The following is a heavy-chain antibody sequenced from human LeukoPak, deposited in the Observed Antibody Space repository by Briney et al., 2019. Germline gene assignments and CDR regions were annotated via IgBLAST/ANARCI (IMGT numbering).Heavy chain of an antibody. CDR1: SGSISNSNYF. D-gene: IGHD3-10*01. CDR2: IFYSGST. J-gene: IGHJ5*02. CDR3: ARYYGSGRDSDH. V-gene: IGHV4-39*01. Sequence: SETLSLTCTVSSGSISNSNYFWGWIRQPPGKGLEWIGSIFYSGSTDYNPSLKSRVTISVDTSKNQFSLKLNSVTAADTAVYFCARYYGSGRDSDHWGQGTLVSVSS.